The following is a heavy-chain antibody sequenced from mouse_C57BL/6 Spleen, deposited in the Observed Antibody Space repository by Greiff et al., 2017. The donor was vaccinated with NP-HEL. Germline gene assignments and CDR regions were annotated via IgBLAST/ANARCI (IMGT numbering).Heavy chain of an antibody. CDR2: IDPENGDT. Sequence: EVQLVESGAELVRPGASVKLSCTASGFNIKDDYMHWVKQRPEQGLEWIGWIDPENGDTEYASKFQGKATITADTSSNTAYLQPSSLTSEDTAVYYCTTAPTIVTSYWGQGTLVTVSA. D-gene: IGHD2-5*01. CDR3: TTAPTIVTSY. J-gene: IGHJ3*01. CDR1: GFNIKDDY. V-gene: IGHV14-4*01.